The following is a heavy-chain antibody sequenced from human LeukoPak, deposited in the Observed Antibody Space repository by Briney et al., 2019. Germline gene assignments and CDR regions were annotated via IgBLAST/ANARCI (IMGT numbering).Heavy chain of an antibody. CDR1: GGTFSSYA. Sequence: ASVKVSCKASGGTFSSYAISWVRQAPGQGLEWMGRIIPILGIANYAQKLQGRVTMTTDTSTSTAYMELRSLRSDDTAVYYCARFPRTPDTDAFDIWGQGTMVTVSS. D-gene: IGHD2-2*01. CDR2: IIPILGIA. CDR3: ARFPRTPDTDAFDI. J-gene: IGHJ3*02. V-gene: IGHV1-69*04.